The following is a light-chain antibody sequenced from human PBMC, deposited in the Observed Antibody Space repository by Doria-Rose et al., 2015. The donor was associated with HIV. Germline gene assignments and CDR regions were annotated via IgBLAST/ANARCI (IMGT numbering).Light chain of an antibody. J-gene: IGKJ3*01. Sequence: TQSPESLGMSLGGRATLNCKSNQSLLYTSKNYLAWYQQKPGQPPKLLIYWASTRQSGVPARFSGSGSGTDFTLTISSLEAEDVAVYYCQQYYDTPSLGPGTTVDIK. CDR2: WAS. CDR3: QQYYDTPS. CDR1: QSLLYTSKNY. V-gene: IGKV4-1*01.